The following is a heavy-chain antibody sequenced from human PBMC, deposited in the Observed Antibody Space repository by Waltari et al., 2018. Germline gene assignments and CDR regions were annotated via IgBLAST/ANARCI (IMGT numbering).Heavy chain of an antibody. Sequence: QLQLQESGPGLVKPSETLSLTCTVSGGSISSSSYYWGWIRQPPGKGLEWIGSIYYSGITYYTPTLKSRATISVDTSKNQFSLKLSSVTAADTAVYYCASTIMVRGVGGAFDIWGQGTMVTVSS. J-gene: IGHJ3*02. D-gene: IGHD3-10*01. CDR3: ASTIMVRGVGGAFDI. CDR1: GGSISSSSYY. V-gene: IGHV4-39*01. CDR2: IYYSGIT.